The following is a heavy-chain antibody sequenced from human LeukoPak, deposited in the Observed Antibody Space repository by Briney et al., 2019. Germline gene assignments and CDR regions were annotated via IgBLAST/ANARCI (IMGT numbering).Heavy chain of an antibody. J-gene: IGHJ4*02. D-gene: IGHD4-23*01. CDR2: ISSSSSYI. Sequence: GGSLRLSCAASGFSFNTYGMSWVRQAPGKGLEWVSSISSSSSYIYYADSVKGRFTISRDNAKNSLYLQMNSLRAEDTAVYYCARPSGYGGNTRLDYWGQGTLVTVSS. CDR3: ARPSGYGGNTRLDY. V-gene: IGHV3-21*01. CDR1: GFSFNTYG.